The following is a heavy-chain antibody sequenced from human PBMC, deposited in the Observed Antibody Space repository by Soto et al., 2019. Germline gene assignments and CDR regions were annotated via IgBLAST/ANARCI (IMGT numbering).Heavy chain of an antibody. CDR1: GGSISSYY. Sequence: LSLTCTVSGGSISSYYWSWIRQPPGKGLVWIGYTYYSGSTNYNPSLKSRVTISVDTSKNQFSLKLSSVTAADTAVYYCAREVLQLGRGSGVDTWGQGTLDTVSS. CDR3: AREVLQLGRGSGVDT. D-gene: IGHD3-16*01. V-gene: IGHV4-59*01. CDR2: TYYSGST. J-gene: IGHJ5*02.